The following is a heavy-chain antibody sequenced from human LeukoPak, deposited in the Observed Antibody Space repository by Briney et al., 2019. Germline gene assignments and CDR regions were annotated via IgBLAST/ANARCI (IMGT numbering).Heavy chain of an antibody. D-gene: IGHD3-10*01. V-gene: IGHV3-21*01. CDR1: GFTFSSYS. J-gene: IGHJ4*02. Sequence: PGGSLSLSCAASGFTFSSYSMNWVRQAPGKGLEWVSSISGSSKSIYYADSVRGRFTISRDNAKNSLYLQMNSLRAEDTAVYYCARSNYYGSGSYYDYWVQGTLVTVSS. CDR2: ISGSSKSI. CDR3: ARSNYYGSGSYYDY.